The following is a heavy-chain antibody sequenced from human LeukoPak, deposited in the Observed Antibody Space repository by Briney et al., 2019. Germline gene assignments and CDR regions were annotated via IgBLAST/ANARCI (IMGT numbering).Heavy chain of an antibody. J-gene: IGHJ4*02. CDR2: IYYSGST. Sequence: SETLSVTCIGSGGSLSSSGYYWGWIRQPPGKGLEWIGSIYYSGSTYYKPSVKCRVTISVDTSKNQFSLKLSPVTAADTAVYYCAIRTPQEWAAYYFDYWGQGTLVTVSS. CDR1: GGSLSSSGYY. D-gene: IGHD3-3*01. V-gene: IGHV4-39*07. CDR3: AIRTPQEWAAYYFDY.